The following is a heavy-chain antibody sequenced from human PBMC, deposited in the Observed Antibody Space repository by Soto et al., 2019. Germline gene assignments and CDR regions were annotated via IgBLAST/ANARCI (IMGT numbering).Heavy chain of an antibody. Sequence: ASVKVSCKASGYTFTSYGISWVRQAPGQGLEWMGWISAYNGNTNYAQKLQGRVTMTTDTSTSTAYMELRSLRSDDTAVYYCAREALSSSWYVSGYWGQGTLVTVSS. J-gene: IGHJ4*02. CDR2: ISAYNGNT. V-gene: IGHV1-18*01. D-gene: IGHD6-13*01. CDR3: AREALSSSWYVSGY. CDR1: GYTFTSYG.